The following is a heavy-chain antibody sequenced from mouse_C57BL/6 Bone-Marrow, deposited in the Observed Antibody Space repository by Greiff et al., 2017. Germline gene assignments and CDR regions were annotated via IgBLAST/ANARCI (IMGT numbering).Heavy chain of an antibody. CDR3: ARDRDDYDGDYAMDY. Sequence: EVKLVESGGGLVKPGGSLKLSCAASGFTFSSYAMSWVRQTPEKRLEWVATISDGGSYTYYPDNVKGRFTISRDNAKNNLYLQMSHLKSEDTAMYYCARDRDDYDGDYAMDYWGQGTSVTVSS. CDR2: ISDGGSYT. V-gene: IGHV5-4*01. D-gene: IGHD2-4*01. J-gene: IGHJ4*01. CDR1: GFTFSSYA.